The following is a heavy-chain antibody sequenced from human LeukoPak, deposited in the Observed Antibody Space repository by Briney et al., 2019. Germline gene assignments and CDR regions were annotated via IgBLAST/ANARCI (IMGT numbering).Heavy chain of an antibody. CDR1: GYSISSGYY. Sequence: SETLSLTCAVSGYSISSGYYWGWIRQPPGKGLEWIGSIYHSGSTYYNPSLKSRVTISVDTSKNQFSLKLSSVTAADTAVYYCASGELRCYFDLWGRGTLVTVSS. J-gene: IGHJ2*01. D-gene: IGHD1-26*01. CDR3: ASGELRCYFDL. CDR2: IYHSGST. V-gene: IGHV4-38-2*01.